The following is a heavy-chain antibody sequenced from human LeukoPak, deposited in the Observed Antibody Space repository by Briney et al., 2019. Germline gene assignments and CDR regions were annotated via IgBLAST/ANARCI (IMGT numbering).Heavy chain of an antibody. J-gene: IGHJ4*02. Sequence: GGSPRLSCAASGFTVDNNYMNWVRQAPGKGLEWVAVISSSGVTHYADPVEGRFTISRHSSTNTVYLQMNSLGADDTAVYYCSRVTLGYGFDYWGQGTLVTVSS. CDR2: ISSSGVT. D-gene: IGHD3-16*01. CDR1: GFTVDNNY. V-gene: IGHV3-53*04. CDR3: SRVTLGYGFDY.